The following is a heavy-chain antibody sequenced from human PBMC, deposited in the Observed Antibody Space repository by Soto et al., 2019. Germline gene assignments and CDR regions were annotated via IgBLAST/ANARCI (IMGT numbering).Heavy chain of an antibody. J-gene: IGHJ4*02. Sequence: QVQLQESGPGLVKPSQTLSLTCTVSGGSISSGGYYWSWIRQHPGKGLEWIGYIYYSGSTYYNPSLKSRVTISVDTSKNQFSLKLSSVTAADTGMYYCARASPRIAAAGTPFDYWGQGTLVTVSS. D-gene: IGHD6-13*01. CDR1: GGSISSGGYY. V-gene: IGHV4-31*03. CDR2: IYYSGST. CDR3: ARASPRIAAAGTPFDY.